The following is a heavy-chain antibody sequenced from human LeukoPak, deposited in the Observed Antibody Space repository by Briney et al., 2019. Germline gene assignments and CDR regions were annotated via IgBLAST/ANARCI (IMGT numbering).Heavy chain of an antibody. CDR1: GGSISSYY. V-gene: IGHV4-4*07. J-gene: IGHJ6*03. CDR2: IYTSGST. Sequence: SETLSLTCTVSGGSISSYYWSWIRQPAGKGLEWIGRIYTSGSTNYNPSLKSRVTMSVDTSKNQFSLKLSSVTAADTAVYYCARVQGGSRGYYYYMDVWGKGTMVTVSS. CDR3: ARVQGGSRGYYYYMDV.